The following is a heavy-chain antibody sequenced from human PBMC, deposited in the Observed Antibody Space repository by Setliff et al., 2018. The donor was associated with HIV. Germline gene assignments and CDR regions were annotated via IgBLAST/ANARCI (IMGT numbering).Heavy chain of an antibody. D-gene: IGHD3-22*01. V-gene: IGHV3-11*01. CDR1: GFTFRNYY. CDR3: ARDRPSYYYDSSGYYLDY. CDR2: VTGDGRTK. Sequence: GGSLRLSCAASGFTFRNYYMSWIRQTPGKGLEWVSFVTGDGRTKKDADSVKGRFTISRDNAKNSLYLQMNSLRAEDTAVYYCARDRPSYYYDSSGYYLDYWGQGTLVTVSS. J-gene: IGHJ4*02.